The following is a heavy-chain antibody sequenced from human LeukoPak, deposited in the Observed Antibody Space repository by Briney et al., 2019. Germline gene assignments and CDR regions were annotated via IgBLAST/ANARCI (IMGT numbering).Heavy chain of an antibody. CDR2: IYSGGST. J-gene: IGHJ4*02. Sequence: GGSLRLSCAASGFTVSSNYMSWVRQAPGKGLEWVSVIYSGGSTYYADSVKGRFTISRDNSKNTLYLQMNSLRAEDTAVYYCAKSGERLWSGYYTEMDYWGQGTLVTVSS. V-gene: IGHV3-53*05. CDR3: AKSGERLWSGYYTEMDY. CDR1: GFTVSSNY. D-gene: IGHD3-3*01.